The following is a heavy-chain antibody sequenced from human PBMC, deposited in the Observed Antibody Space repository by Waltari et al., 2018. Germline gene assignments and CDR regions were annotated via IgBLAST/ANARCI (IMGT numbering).Heavy chain of an antibody. CDR3: ARGDIVVVPAAIDTYYYYGMDV. D-gene: IGHD2-2*02. Sequence: QVQLVQSGAEVKKPGASVKVSCKASGYTFTSYGISWVRQAPGQGLEWMGWISAYNGNTNIAQNLQGRVTITTDTSTNTAYMELRSLRSNDTAVYYCARGDIVVVPAAIDTYYYYGMDVWGQGTTVTVSS. V-gene: IGHV1-18*01. CDR1: GYTFTSYG. CDR2: ISAYNGNT. J-gene: IGHJ6*02.